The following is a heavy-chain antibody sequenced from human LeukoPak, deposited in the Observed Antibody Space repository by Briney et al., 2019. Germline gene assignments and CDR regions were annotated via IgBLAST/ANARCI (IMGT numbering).Heavy chain of an antibody. V-gene: IGHV3-23*01. CDR1: GFTFSSYA. D-gene: IGHD6-6*01. CDR2: ISGNGGRT. J-gene: IGHJ4*02. Sequence: GGSLRLSCAASGFTFSSYAMSWVRQAPGKGLEWVSTISGNGGRTYYADSVKGRFTISRDNSKNTLYLQMDRLRAEDTAVYYCAKDTTAARRGTFDYWGQGTLVTVSS. CDR3: AKDTTAARRGTFDY.